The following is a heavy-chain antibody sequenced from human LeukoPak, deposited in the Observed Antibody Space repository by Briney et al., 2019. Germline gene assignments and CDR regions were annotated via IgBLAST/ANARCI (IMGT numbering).Heavy chain of an antibody. V-gene: IGHV4-59*06. CDR2: IYYSGST. Sequence: SETLSLTCTVCGGSISSYYWSWIRQHPGKGLEWIGYIYYSGSTYYNPSLKSRVTISVDTSKNQFSLKLSSVTAADTAVYYCASSTYRGYCSGGSCYRFDCWGQGTLVTVSS. D-gene: IGHD2-15*01. J-gene: IGHJ4*02. CDR1: GGSISSYY. CDR3: ASSTYRGYCSGGSCYRFDC.